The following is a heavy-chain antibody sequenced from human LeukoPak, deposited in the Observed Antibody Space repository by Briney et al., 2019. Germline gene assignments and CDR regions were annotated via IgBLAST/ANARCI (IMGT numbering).Heavy chain of an antibody. V-gene: IGHV4-38-2*02. Sequence: SETLSLTCTVSGYSISSGYYWGWIRQPPGKGLEWIGSIYHSGSTYYNPSLKSRVTISVDTSKNQFSLKLSSVTAADTAVYYCARRVSTHYYYMDVWGKGTTVTVSS. D-gene: IGHD5/OR15-5a*01. CDR3: ARRVSTHYYYMDV. CDR1: GYSISSGYY. CDR2: IYHSGST. J-gene: IGHJ6*03.